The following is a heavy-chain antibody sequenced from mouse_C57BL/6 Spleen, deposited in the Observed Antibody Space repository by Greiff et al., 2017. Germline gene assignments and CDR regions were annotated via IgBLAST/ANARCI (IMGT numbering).Heavy chain of an antibody. CDR2: ISDGGSYT. J-gene: IGHJ2*01. CDR1: GFTFSSYA. CDR3: ARDDGYPYYFDY. Sequence: VQLKESGGGLVKPGGSLKLSCAASGFTFSSYAMSWVRQTPEKRLEWVATISDGGSYTYDPDSVKGRFTISRDNAKNNLYLQMSHLKSEDTSMYYCARDDGYPYYFDYWGQGTTLTVSS. V-gene: IGHV5-4*01. D-gene: IGHD2-3*01.